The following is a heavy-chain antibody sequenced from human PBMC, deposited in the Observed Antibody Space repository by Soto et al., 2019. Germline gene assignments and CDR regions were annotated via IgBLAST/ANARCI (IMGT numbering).Heavy chain of an antibody. J-gene: IGHJ3*02. Sequence: GASVKVSCKASGYTFTSYGISWVRQAPGQGLEWMGWIGAYNGNTNYAQKLQGRVTMTTDTSTSTAYMELRSLRSDDTAVYYCARDIVVVVAATDPDAFDIWGQGTMVTVSS. CDR3: ARDIVVVVAATDPDAFDI. CDR2: IGAYNGNT. D-gene: IGHD2-15*01. V-gene: IGHV1-18*01. CDR1: GYTFTSYG.